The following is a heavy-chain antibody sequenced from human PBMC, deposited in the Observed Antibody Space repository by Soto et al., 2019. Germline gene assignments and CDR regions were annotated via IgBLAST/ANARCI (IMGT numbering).Heavy chain of an antibody. CDR3: ARHLYVTFDY. D-gene: IGHD3-16*01. CDR2: IYYSGST. CDR1: GDSISSSSYY. Sequence: QLQLQELGPGLVKPSETLSLTCTVSGDSISSSSYYWGWIRQPPGKGLEWIGSIYYSGSTYYNPSLKSRVTISGDTSKNQFSLRLRSVTAADTAVYYCARHLYVTFDYWGQGTLVTVSS. J-gene: IGHJ4*02. V-gene: IGHV4-39*01.